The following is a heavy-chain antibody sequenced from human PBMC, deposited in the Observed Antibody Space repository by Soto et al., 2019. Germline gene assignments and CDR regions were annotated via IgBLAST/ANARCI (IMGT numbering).Heavy chain of an antibody. J-gene: IGHJ6*02. D-gene: IGHD3-9*01. V-gene: IGHV3-21*01. Sequence: GSLRLSCAASGFTFSSYSMNWVRQAPGKGLEWVSSISSSSSYIYYADSVKGRFTISRDNAKNSLYLQMNSLRAEDTAVYYCARDLFGDWLGADGLYYGMDVWGQGTTVTVSS. CDR3: ARDLFGDWLGADGLYYGMDV. CDR1: GFTFSSYS. CDR2: ISSSSSYI.